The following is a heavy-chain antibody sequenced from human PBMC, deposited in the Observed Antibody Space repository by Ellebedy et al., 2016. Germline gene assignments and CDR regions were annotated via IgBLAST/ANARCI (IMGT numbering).Heavy chain of an antibody. CDR1: GFTFSSYS. CDR3: ARVTGSVDYGDY. Sequence: GESLKISXAASGFTFSSYSMNWVRQAPGKGLEWVSSISSSSTYIYHTDSVKGRFTISRDNAKNSLFLQMNSLRAEDTAVYYCARVTGSVDYGDYWGQGTLVTVSS. J-gene: IGHJ4*02. CDR2: ISSSSTYI. V-gene: IGHV3-21*01. D-gene: IGHD4-17*01.